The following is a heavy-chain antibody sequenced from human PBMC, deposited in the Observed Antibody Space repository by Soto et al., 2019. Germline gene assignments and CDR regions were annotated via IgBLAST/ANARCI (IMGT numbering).Heavy chain of an antibody. V-gene: IGHV1-3*01. J-gene: IGHJ4*02. Sequence: ASVKVSCKASGYSFTSHVIHWLRQAPGQGLEWVGWIKPGTGDTKFLQEFQGRLTITRDTSATTAYMELSNLRSGDTAVYYCARGYYYDSSGYYFDNWGQGTLVTVSS. CDR3: ARGYYYDSSGYYFDN. CDR2: IKPGTGDT. D-gene: IGHD3-22*01. CDR1: GYSFTSHV.